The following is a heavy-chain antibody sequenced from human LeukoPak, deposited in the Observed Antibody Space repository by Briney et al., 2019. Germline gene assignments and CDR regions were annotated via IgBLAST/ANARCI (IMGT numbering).Heavy chain of an antibody. CDR1: GFTFSSYA. D-gene: IGHD3-22*01. Sequence: GGSLRLSCAASGFTFSSYAMSWVRQAPGKGLEWVSAISGSGGSTYYADSVKGRFTISRGNSKNTLYLQKNSLRAEDTAVYYCAKDPMLYYYDSSGYPDYWGQGTLVTVSS. CDR3: AKDPMLYYYDSSGYPDY. J-gene: IGHJ4*02. V-gene: IGHV3-23*01. CDR2: ISGSGGST.